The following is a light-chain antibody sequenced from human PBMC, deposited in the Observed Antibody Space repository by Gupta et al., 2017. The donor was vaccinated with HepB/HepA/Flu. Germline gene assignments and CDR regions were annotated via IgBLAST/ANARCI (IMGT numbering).Light chain of an antibody. CDR3: QQAKTFPIT. J-gene: IGKJ5*01. CDR2: AAS. CDR1: QNIKNW. Sequence: DIQLTQSPSSVSAFVGDRVTINCRASQNIKNWLVWYQQKPGKAPKLLINAASTLQFGVPSRFSGSGSGTYFTLTISGLQPEDSAAYYCQQAKTFPITFGQGTRVEI. V-gene: IGKV1D-12*01.